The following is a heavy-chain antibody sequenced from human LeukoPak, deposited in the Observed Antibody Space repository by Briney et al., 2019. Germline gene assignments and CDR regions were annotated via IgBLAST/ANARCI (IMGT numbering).Heavy chain of an antibody. CDR3: ARGTSSWWEGPDY. Sequence: SETLSLTCTVSGGSISSSDYYWGWIRQPPGKGLEWIGNIYYSGSTYYNPSLKSRVTISVDTSKNQFSLKPSSVTAADTAVYYCARGTSSWWEGPDYWGQGTLVTVSS. CDR2: IYYSGST. CDR1: GGSISSSDYY. V-gene: IGHV4-39*01. D-gene: IGHD6-13*01. J-gene: IGHJ4*02.